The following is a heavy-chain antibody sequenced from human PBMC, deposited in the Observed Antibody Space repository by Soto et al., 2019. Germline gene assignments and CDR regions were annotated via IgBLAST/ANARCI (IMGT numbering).Heavy chain of an antibody. D-gene: IGHD6-19*01. CDR2: IYYSGST. CDR1: GGSISSSSYY. V-gene: IGHV4-39*01. Sequence: SETLSLTCTVSGGSISSSSYYWGWIRQPPGKGLEWIGSIYYSGSTYYNPSLKSRVTISVDTSKNQFSLKLSSVTAADTAVYYCARLQWLPHDYWGQGTLVTVSS. CDR3: ARLQWLPHDY. J-gene: IGHJ4*02.